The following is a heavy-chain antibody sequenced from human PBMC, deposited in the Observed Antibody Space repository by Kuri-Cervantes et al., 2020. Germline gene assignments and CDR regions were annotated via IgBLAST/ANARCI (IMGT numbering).Heavy chain of an antibody. CDR2: ISSSSSYI. CDR1: GFTFSSYS. V-gene: IGHV3-21*01. Sequence: GESLKISCAASGFTFSSYSMNWVRQAPGKRLEWVSSISSSSSYIYYADSVKGRFAISRDNSKNTLYLQMNSLRAEDTAVYYCAVLRYFDWFPGYSDAFDIWGQGTMVTVSS. D-gene: IGHD3-9*01. CDR3: AVLRYFDWFPGYSDAFDI. J-gene: IGHJ3*02.